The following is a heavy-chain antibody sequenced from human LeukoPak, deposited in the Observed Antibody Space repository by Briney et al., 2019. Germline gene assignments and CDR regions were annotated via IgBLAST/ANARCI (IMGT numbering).Heavy chain of an antibody. V-gene: IGHV3-21*01. CDR3: ARLRSTQLRYFDVDH. D-gene: IGHD4-17*01. CDR2: ISSSSSYI. J-gene: IGHJ4*02. CDR1: GFTFSSYS. Sequence: PGGSLRLSCAASGFTFSSYSMNWVRQAPGKGLEWVSSISSSSSYIYYADSVKGRFTISRDNAKNTLYLQMNSLRAEDTAVYFCARLRSTQLRYFDVDHWGQGTLVTVSS.